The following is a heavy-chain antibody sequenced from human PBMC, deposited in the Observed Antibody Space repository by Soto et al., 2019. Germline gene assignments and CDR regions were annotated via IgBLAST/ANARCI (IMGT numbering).Heavy chain of an antibody. CDR2: INPSGGST. Sequence: QVQLVQSGAEVKKPGASVKVSCKASGYTFTSYYMHWVRQAPGQGLEWMGIINPSGGSTSYAQKFQGRVTMTRDTSTSTVYMELSSLRSEDTAVYYCARDYIVVVPADIQYYYYGMDVWGQGTTVTVSS. CDR3: ARDYIVVVPADIQYYYYGMDV. CDR1: GYTFTSYY. V-gene: IGHV1-46*01. J-gene: IGHJ6*02. D-gene: IGHD2-2*02.